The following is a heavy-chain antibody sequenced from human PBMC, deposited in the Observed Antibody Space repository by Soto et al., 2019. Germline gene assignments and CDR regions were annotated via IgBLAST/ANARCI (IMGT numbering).Heavy chain of an antibody. V-gene: IGHV4-59*01. J-gene: IGHJ4*02. Sequence: PSETLSLTCTVSGGSISSYYWSWIRQPPGKGLEWIGYIYYSGSTNYNPSLKSRVTISVDTSKNQFSLKLSSVTAADTAVYYCASGRIRRRPPLDFDYWGQGTLVTVS. CDR2: IYYSGST. D-gene: IGHD2-15*01. CDR1: GGSISSYY. CDR3: ASGRIRRRPPLDFDY.